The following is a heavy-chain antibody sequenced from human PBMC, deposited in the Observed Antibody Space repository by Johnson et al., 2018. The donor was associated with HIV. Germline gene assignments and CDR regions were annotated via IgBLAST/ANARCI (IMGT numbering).Heavy chain of an antibody. J-gene: IGHJ3*02. CDR3: ARGEQWLVPDSEDAFDI. CDR1: GFTVSSNY. Sequence: VQLVESGGGLVQPGGSLRLSCAASGFTVSSNYMTWVRQAPGKGLEWVSVIYSGDTTYYAGSVKGRFTISRDNSKNTLYLQMNSLRVDDTAIYYCARGEQWLVPDSEDAFDIWGQGTMVTVSS. V-gene: IGHV3-66*01. D-gene: IGHD6-19*01. CDR2: IYSGDTT.